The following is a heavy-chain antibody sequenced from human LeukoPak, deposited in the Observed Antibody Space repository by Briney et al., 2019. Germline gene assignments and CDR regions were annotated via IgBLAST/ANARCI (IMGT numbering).Heavy chain of an antibody. V-gene: IGHV1-2*02. Sequence: ASVKVSCKASGYTFTGYYMHWVRQAPGQGLEWMGWINPNSGGTNYAQKFQGRVTMTRDTSISTAYLELSRLRSEETATYYCARGYEQVLVLNYWGQGTLVTVSS. CDR3: ARGYEQVLVLNY. CDR1: GYTFTGYY. CDR2: INPNSGGT. D-gene: IGHD4/OR15-4a*01. J-gene: IGHJ4*02.